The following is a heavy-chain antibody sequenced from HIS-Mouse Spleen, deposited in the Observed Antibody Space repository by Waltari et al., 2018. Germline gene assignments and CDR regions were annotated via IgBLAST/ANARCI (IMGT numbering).Heavy chain of an antibody. J-gene: IGHJ3*02. V-gene: IGHV3-30-3*01. Sequence: QVQLVESGGGVVQPGTSLSLSWPASGFTFSSSAMPWVPKAPGKGLEWVAVISYEGSNKYYADSVKGRFTISRDNSKNTLYLQMNSLRAEDTAVYYCARGMYSSSWLSPADDAFDIWGQGTMVTVSS. CDR1: GFTFSSSA. CDR2: ISYEGSNK. CDR3: ARGMYSSSWLSPADDAFDI. D-gene: IGHD6-6*01.